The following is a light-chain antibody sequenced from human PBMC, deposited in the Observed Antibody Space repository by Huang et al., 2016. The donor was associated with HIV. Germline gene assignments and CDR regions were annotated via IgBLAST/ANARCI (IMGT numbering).Light chain of an antibody. J-gene: IGKJ4*01. CDR3: MQALQTPPT. CDR2: LGF. V-gene: IGKV2-28*01. CDR1: QSLLHINGYTF. Sequence: IVLTQSSLSLPVTPGAPASISCRSSQSLLHINGYTFLDWYLQKPGQSPQLLIHLGFVRASGVPDRFSGSGSATDFTLKISRVEAEDVGVYYCMQALQTPPTFGGGTKVEIK.